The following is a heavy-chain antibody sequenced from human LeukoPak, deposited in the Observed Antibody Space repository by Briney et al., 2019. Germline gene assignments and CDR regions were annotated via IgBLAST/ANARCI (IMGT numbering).Heavy chain of an antibody. Sequence: SETLSLTCAVSGGSISGYYWSWIRQPPGKGLVWIGYGHSSGRTNYNASLKSRATLSVDTSRNDFSLKLTSVTAADTAVYYCARAYKDSSGYQYSFDFWGRGTLVTVSS. J-gene: IGHJ4*02. D-gene: IGHD3-22*01. CDR3: ARAYKDSSGYQYSFDF. CDR1: GGSISGYY. CDR2: GHSSGRT. V-gene: IGHV4-59*01.